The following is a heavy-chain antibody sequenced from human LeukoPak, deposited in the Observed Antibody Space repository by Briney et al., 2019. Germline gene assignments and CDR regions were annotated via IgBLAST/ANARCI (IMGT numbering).Heavy chain of an antibody. CDR1: GFTVSSNY. CDR2: IYSGGST. Sequence: PGGSLRPSCAASGFTVSSNYMSWVRQAPGKGLEWVSVIYSGGSTYYADSVKGRFTISRDNSKNTLYLQMNSLRAEDTAVYYCARDFAGTTSYYFDYWGQGTLVTVSS. V-gene: IGHV3-53*01. J-gene: IGHJ4*02. D-gene: IGHD1-1*01. CDR3: ARDFAGTTSYYFDY.